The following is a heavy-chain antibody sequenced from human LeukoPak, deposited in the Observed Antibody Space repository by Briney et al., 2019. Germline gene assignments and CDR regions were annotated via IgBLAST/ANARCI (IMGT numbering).Heavy chain of an antibody. J-gene: IGHJ4*02. Sequence: GGSLRLSCAASGFTFSSNYMSWVRQAPGKGLEWVSVIYSGGSTYYSDSVKGRFTISRNNSKNTLYLQMNSLRAEDTAVYYCARDCTNGVCTYFDYWGQGTLVTVSS. CDR3: ARDCTNGVCTYFDY. CDR2: IYSGGST. V-gene: IGHV3-53*01. CDR1: GFTFSSNY. D-gene: IGHD2-8*01.